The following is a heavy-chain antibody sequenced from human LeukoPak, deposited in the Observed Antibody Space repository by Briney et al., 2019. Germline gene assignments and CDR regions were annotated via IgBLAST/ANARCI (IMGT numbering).Heavy chain of an antibody. V-gene: IGHV3-43*02. D-gene: IGHD6-19*01. J-gene: IGHJ4*02. CDR3: ARESESSGWYDY. Sequence: QPGGSLRLSCAPPRFMLHDYAIHWVREALGKGLECVSLISGDGGSTFYADSVKGRFTISRDNSKNSLYLQMNSLRSDDTALYYCARESESSGWYDYWGQGTLVTVSS. CDR1: RFMLHDYA. CDR2: ISGDGGST.